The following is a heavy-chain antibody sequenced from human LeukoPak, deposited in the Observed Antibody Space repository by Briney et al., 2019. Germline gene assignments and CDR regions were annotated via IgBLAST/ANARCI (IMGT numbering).Heavy chain of an antibody. V-gene: IGHV7-4-1*02. D-gene: IGHD3-16*02. CDR2: INTNTGNP. J-gene: IGHJ4*02. CDR3: ATNRRGITFGGVIADFDY. Sequence: GASVKVSCKASGYTFTSYAMNWVRQAPGEGLEWMGWINTNTGNPTYAQGFTGRFVFSLDTSVSTAYLQISSLKAEDTAVYYCATNRRGITFGGVIADFDYWGQGTLVTVSS. CDR1: GYTFTSYA.